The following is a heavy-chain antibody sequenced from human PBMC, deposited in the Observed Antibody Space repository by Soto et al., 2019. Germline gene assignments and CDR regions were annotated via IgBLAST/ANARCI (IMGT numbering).Heavy chain of an antibody. V-gene: IGHV1-46*03. Sequence: ASVKVSCKASGYTFTSYYMHWVRQAPGQGLEWMGIINPSGGSTSYAQKFQGRVTMTRDTSTSTVYMELSSLRSEDTAVYYCARDLNCSGGSCYRSQLVRWGQGTLVTVSS. J-gene: IGHJ4*02. CDR2: INPSGGST. CDR1: GYTFTSYY. D-gene: IGHD2-15*01. CDR3: ARDLNCSGGSCYRSQLVR.